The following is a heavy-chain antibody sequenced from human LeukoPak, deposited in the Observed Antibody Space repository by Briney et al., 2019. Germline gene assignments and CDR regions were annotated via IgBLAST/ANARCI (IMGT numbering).Heavy chain of an antibody. CDR2: IYHTGST. Sequence: SETLSLTCSVSGGSISNYYWSWIRQPPGKGLEWIGYIYHTGSTNYSPSLKSRVTMSVDASRNQFSLKLVSVTAADTAVYYCARDRGSTGYYYLDSWGQGILVTVSS. J-gene: IGHJ4*02. D-gene: IGHD6-19*01. CDR3: ARDRGSTGYYYLDS. CDR1: GGSISNYY. V-gene: IGHV4-59*01.